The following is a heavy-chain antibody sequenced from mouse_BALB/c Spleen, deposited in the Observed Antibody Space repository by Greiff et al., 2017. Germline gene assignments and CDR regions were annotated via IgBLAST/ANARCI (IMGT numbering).Heavy chain of an antibody. J-gene: IGHJ4*01. CDR3: ARSHYDYDGYAMDY. Sequence: VKVVESGAELVRPGSSVKISCKASGYAFSSYWMNWVKQRPGQGLEWIGQIYPGDGDTNYNGKFKGKATLTADKSSSTAYMQLSSLTSEDSAVYFCARSHYDYDGYAMDYWGQGTSVTVSS. V-gene: IGHV1-80*01. CDR1: GYAFSSYW. CDR2: IYPGDGDT. D-gene: IGHD2-4*01.